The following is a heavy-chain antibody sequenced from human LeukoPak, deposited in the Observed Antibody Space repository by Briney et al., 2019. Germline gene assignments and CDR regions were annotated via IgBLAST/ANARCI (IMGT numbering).Heavy chain of an antibody. CDR1: GGSTSSSSYY. CDR3: ARHRKVDTAGDY. Sequence: PSETLSLTCPVSGGSTSSSSYYWSWVRQPPGKGLEWIGSIYYTGSTYYNPSLKSRVTISLDTSKNQFSLKLISVTAADTAVYYCARHRKVDTAGDYWGQGTLVTVSS. J-gene: IGHJ4*02. CDR2: IYYTGST. V-gene: IGHV4-39*01. D-gene: IGHD5-18*01.